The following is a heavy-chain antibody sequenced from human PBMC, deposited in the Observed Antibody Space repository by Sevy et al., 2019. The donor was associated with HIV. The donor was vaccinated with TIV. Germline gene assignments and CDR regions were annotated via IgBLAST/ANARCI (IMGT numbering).Heavy chain of an antibody. J-gene: IGHJ2*01. CDR1: GYTFTSYD. CDR2: MNPNSGNT. CDR3: ARGPRCSGGSRTSHWYFDL. Sequence: ASVKVSCKASGYTFTSYDINWVRQATGQGLEWMGWMNPNSGNTGYAQKFQGRVTMTRNTSISTAYMELSSLRSEDTAVYYCARGPRCSGGSRTSHWYFDLWGRGTLVTVSS. V-gene: IGHV1-8*01. D-gene: IGHD2-15*01.